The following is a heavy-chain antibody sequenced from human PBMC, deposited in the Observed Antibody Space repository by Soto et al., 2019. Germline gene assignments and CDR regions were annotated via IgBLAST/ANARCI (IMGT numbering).Heavy chain of an antibody. CDR3: ARHRIEVVWRGFDF. Sequence: NPSETLSLTCTVSTDSSSFTNSYWGWIRQPPGKGLQWIGSSSYNGGAFYNPSLKGRVVISFDTSKKQSSLQVTSVTAADTAVYFCARHRIEVVWRGFDFWGQGSPVTAPQ. CDR1: TDSSSFTNSY. J-gene: IGHJ4*02. CDR2: SSYNGGA. V-gene: IGHV4-39*01. D-gene: IGHD3-10*01.